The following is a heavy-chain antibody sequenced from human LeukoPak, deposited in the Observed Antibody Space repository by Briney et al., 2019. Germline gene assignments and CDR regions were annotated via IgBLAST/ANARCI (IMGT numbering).Heavy chain of an antibody. CDR1: GFTFNQYA. Sequence: PGGSLRLSCAASGFTFNQYAMNWVRQAPGKGLEWVSVISGTGGSTYYADSVKGRFAISRDNSNNTVYLQMNSLTAEDTAFYYCAKSPNLVTVDARFDYWGQGALVSVSS. CDR2: ISGTGGST. CDR3: AKSPNLVTVDARFDY. V-gene: IGHV3-23*01. D-gene: IGHD3-16*02. J-gene: IGHJ4*02.